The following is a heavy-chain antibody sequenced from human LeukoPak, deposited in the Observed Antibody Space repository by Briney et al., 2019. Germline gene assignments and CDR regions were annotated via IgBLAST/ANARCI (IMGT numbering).Heavy chain of an antibody. Sequence: SETLSLTCTVSGGAISSSNYYWGWIRQPPGKGLEWIGSIYYSGSTNYNPSLKSRVTISVDTSKNQFSLRLSSVTAADTAVYYCARQGWASFYYYGVDVWGQGTPVTVSS. CDR3: ARQGWASFYYYGVDV. D-gene: IGHD6-19*01. CDR2: IYYSGST. CDR1: GGAISSSNYY. V-gene: IGHV4-39*07. J-gene: IGHJ6*02.